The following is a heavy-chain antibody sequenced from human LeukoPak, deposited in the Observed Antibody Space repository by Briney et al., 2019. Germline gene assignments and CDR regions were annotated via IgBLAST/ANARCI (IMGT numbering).Heavy chain of an antibody. D-gene: IGHD6-19*01. CDR2: ITTSSSYM. V-gene: IGHV3-21*01. CDR1: GFTFSAYN. Sequence: GGSLRLSCAASGFTFSAYNMNWVRRTPGKGLEWVPSITTSSSYMFYADSVRGRFTISRDNAENSLYLQMNSLRDEDTAVYYCARDPYSGGYGAYYYYYMDVWGKGTTVTVSS. J-gene: IGHJ6*03. CDR3: ARDPYSGGYGAYYYYYMDV.